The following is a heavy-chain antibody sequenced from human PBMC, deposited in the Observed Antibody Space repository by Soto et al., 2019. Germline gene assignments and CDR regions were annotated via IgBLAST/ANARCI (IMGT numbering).Heavy chain of an antibody. D-gene: IGHD3-10*01. CDR1: VGSISSSSYY. CDR3: ARQYYYGSGIYGDYYYYGMDV. Sequence: SESLSLGCTVSVGSISSSSYYWGWIPQPPGKGLEWIGSIYYSGSTYYNPSLKSRVTISVDTSKNQFSLKLSSVTAADTAVYYCARQYYYGSGIYGDYYYYGMDVWGQGTTVTVSS. CDR2: IYYSGST. J-gene: IGHJ6*02. V-gene: IGHV4-39*01.